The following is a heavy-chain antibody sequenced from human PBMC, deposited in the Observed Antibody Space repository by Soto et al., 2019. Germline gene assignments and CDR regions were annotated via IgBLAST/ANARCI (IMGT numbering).Heavy chain of an antibody. CDR3: ASSYYGSGNPKDYYYGMDV. V-gene: IGHV1-3*01. D-gene: IGHD3-10*01. CDR2: INAGNGNT. Sequence: QVQLVQSGAEVKKPGASVKVSCKASGYTFTSYAMHWVRQAPGQRLEWMGWINAGNGNTKYSQKFQGRVTITRDTSASTACMELSSLRSEDTAVYYCASSYYGSGNPKDYYYGMDVWGQGTTVTVSS. J-gene: IGHJ6*02. CDR1: GYTFTSYA.